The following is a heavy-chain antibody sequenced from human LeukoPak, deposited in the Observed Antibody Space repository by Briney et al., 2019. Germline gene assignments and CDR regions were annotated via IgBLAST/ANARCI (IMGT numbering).Heavy chain of an antibody. CDR1: GGSFSGYY. CDR2: INRSGST. CDR3: ARGIQWLRRGGFDY. Sequence: PSETLSLTCAVYGGSFSGYYWSWIRQPPGKGLEWIGEINRSGSTNYNPSLKSRVTISVDTSKNQFSLKLSSVTAADTAVYYCARGIQWLRRGGFDYWGQGTLVTVSS. V-gene: IGHV4-34*01. J-gene: IGHJ4*02. D-gene: IGHD5-12*01.